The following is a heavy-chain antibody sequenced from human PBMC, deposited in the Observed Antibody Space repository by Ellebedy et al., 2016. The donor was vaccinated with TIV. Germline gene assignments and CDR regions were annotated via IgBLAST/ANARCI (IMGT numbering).Heavy chain of an antibody. J-gene: IGHJ4*02. D-gene: IGHD5-18*01. CDR2: ISPYDGNT. Sequence: AASVKVSCKTSGYTFTTYAITWVRHAPGQGLEWMGRISPYDGNTNYAQELQGRVTMTTDTSTNTAYMELSSLRSDDTAVYYCARDLTAMVTMTYWGQGTLVTVSS. V-gene: IGHV1-18*01. CDR1: GYTFTTYA. CDR3: ARDLTAMVTMTY.